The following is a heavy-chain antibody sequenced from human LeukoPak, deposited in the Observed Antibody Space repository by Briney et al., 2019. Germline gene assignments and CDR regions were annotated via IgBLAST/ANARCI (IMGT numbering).Heavy chain of an antibody. J-gene: IGHJ4*02. D-gene: IGHD6-19*01. CDR3: ATPAKYSSGWDLDS. V-gene: IGHV5-51*01. Sequence: GESLKISCVGSRYSFSSYWIGWVRQMPGKGLEWMGIIYPGDSDTRYSPSFQGQVTISADKSISTAYLQWTSLKASDTAVYYCATPAKYSSGWDLDSWGQGTLVTVSS. CDR2: IYPGDSDT. CDR1: RYSFSSYW.